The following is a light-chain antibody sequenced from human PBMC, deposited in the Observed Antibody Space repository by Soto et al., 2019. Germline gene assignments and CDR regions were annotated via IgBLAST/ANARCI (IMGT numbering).Light chain of an antibody. CDR2: DVS. CDR1: SSDVGGYNY. J-gene: IGLJ1*01. V-gene: IGLV2-14*01. Sequence: QSVLTQPASVSGFPGQSITISCTGTSSDVGGYNYVSWYQQHPGKAPKLMIYDVSNRPSGVSNRFSGSKSGNTASLTISGLQAEDEAEYYCSSYTSSSTYVFGTGTKVTVL. CDR3: SSYTSSSTYV.